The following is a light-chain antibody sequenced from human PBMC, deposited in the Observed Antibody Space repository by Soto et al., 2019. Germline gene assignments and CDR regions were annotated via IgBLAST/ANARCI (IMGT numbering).Light chain of an antibody. V-gene: IGLV1-40*01. CDR2: DNS. CDR3: QSYDSSLSGYV. Sequence: QSALTQAPAVSGAPGQRVTISCTGSSSNIGAGHDVHWYQQLPGTAPKLLIFDNSHRPSGVPDRFSGSKSGTSASLAITGLQAEDEADYYCQSYDSSLSGYVFGTGTKVTVL. CDR1: SSNIGAGHD. J-gene: IGLJ1*01.